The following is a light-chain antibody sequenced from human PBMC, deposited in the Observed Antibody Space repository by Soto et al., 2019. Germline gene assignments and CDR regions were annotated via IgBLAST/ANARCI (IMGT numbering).Light chain of an antibody. CDR2: EVS. Sequence: QSALTQPAFVSGSPGQSITISCTGTSSDVGAYNYVSWYQQHPGKAPKLMIYEVSNRPSGVSNRFSGSKSGNTASLTISGLQAEDEADYYCSSYTSSSRGIFGGGTQLTVL. V-gene: IGLV2-14*01. CDR1: SSDVGAYNY. CDR3: SSYTSSSRGI. J-gene: IGLJ2*01.